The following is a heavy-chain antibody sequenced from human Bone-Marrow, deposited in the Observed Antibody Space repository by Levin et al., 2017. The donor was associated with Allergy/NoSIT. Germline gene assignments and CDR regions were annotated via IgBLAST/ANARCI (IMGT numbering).Heavy chain of an antibody. V-gene: IGHV3-30*18. CDR2: ISYEGNNE. Sequence: GGSLRLSCAASGFIFGDYGMHWVRQAPGKGLEWVAVISYEGNNEYYADSVKGRFTISRDNSNSTLYLQMNSLRAEDTAVYYCAKSDTAYSYYYALDVWGQGTPVIVSS. D-gene: IGHD5-18*01. CDR3: AKSDTAYSYYYALDV. CDR1: GFIFGDYG. J-gene: IGHJ6*02.